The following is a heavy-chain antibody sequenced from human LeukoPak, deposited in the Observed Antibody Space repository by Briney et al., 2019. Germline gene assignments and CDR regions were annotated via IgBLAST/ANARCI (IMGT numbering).Heavy chain of an antibody. Sequence: SGTLSLTCAVSGGSISSSNWWSRVRQPPGKGLEWIGEIYHSGSTNYNPSLKSRVTISVDKSKNQFSLKLSSVTAADTAVYFCARGPYSYDSSGAFDIWGQGTMVTVSS. CDR3: ARGPYSYDSSGAFDI. J-gene: IGHJ3*02. CDR2: IYHSGST. CDR1: GGSISSSNW. V-gene: IGHV4-4*02. D-gene: IGHD3-22*01.